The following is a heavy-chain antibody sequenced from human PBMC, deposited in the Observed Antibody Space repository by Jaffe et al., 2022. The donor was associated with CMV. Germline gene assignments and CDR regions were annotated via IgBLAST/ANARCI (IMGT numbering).Heavy chain of an antibody. D-gene: IGHD2-2*02. J-gene: IGHJ4*02. V-gene: IGHV1-2*02. CDR3: ARARYTSAQTSAY. Sequence: QVQLVQSAAEVKKPGASLKVSCKASGYSFTSHYIHWVRQAPGQGLEWMAWINPLSGNTISAQKFQGRVTLTRDTSISTAYLELTRLTSDDAAVYYCARARYTSAQTSAYWGQGTHITVSS. CDR2: INPLSGNT. CDR1: GYSFTSHY.